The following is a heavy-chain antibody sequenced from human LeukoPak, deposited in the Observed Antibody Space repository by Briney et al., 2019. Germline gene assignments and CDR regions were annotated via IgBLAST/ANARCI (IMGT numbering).Heavy chain of an antibody. CDR1: GGSFSGYY. CDR3: AREVAYCLDY. Sequence: SETLPLTCAVYGGSFSGYYWSWIRQPPGKGLEWIGEINHSGSTNYNPSLKSRVTISVDTSKNQFSLKLSSVTAADTAVYYCAREVAYCLDYWGQGTLVTVSS. V-gene: IGHV4-34*01. CDR2: INHSGST. J-gene: IGHJ4*02. D-gene: IGHD2-15*01.